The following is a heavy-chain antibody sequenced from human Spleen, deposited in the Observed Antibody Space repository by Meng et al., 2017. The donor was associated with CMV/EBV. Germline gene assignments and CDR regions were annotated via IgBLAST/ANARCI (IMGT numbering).Heavy chain of an antibody. Sequence: SGPTLVKHTQTLTLTCTFSGFSLSTSGMRVSWIRQPPGKALEGLARIDWDDDKFYSTSLQTRLTISKDPAKNQVVLTMTNMVPFSTATYYCARYYCSSTSCSDYWGQGTLVTVSS. CDR3: ARYYCSSTSCSDY. D-gene: IGHD2-2*01. J-gene: IGHJ4*02. CDR2: IDWDDDK. CDR1: GFSLSTSGMR. V-gene: IGHV2-70D*14.